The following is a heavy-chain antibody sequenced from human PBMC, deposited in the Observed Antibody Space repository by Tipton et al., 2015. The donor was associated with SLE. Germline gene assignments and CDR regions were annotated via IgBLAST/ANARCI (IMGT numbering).Heavy chain of an antibody. CDR1: TYSISNGHY. J-gene: IGHJ4*02. CDR2: IYHSGGT. Sequence: TLSLTCAVSTYSISNGHYWAWVRQPPGKGLEWIGYIYHSGGTNHSPSLRSRLTTSVDTSKNQFSLRLSSVTAADTAVYYCARTSGSYMDYWGQGTLVTVSS. D-gene: IGHD3-10*01. V-gene: IGHV4-38-2*01. CDR3: ARTSGSYMDY.